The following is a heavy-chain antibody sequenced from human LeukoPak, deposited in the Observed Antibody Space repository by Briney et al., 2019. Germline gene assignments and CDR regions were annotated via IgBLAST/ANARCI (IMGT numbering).Heavy chain of an antibody. V-gene: IGHV3-23*01. CDR2: ISPTTGTT. Sequence: GGSLRLSCAASGFTFSSYAMSWIRQAPGKGLEWLSAISPTTGTTFYADSVKGRFTITRDNSKNTLYLQMNSLRAEDTAIYYCATKTSYGDRYFDYWGQGTLVTVSS. CDR1: GFTFSSYA. CDR3: ATKTSYGDRYFDY. D-gene: IGHD4-17*01. J-gene: IGHJ4*02.